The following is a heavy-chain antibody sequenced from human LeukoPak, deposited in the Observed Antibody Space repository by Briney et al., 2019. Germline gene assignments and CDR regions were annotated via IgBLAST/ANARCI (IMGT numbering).Heavy chain of an antibody. CDR3: ARDAYSSGVGGFGDY. Sequence: HSGGSLRLSCAASGFTFSDYYMSWIRPAPGKGLEWMANIKQDGSEKYYVDSVKGRFTISRDNAKKSLYLQINSLRAEDTALYYCARDAYSSGVGGFGDYWGQGTLVTVSS. J-gene: IGHJ4*02. CDR2: IKQDGSEK. D-gene: IGHD6-25*01. CDR1: GFTFSDYY. V-gene: IGHV3-7*01.